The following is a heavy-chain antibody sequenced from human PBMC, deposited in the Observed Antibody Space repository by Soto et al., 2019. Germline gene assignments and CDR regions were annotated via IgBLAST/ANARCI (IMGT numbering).Heavy chain of an antibody. V-gene: IGHV3-7*01. J-gene: IGHJ4*02. D-gene: IGHD3-10*01. CDR3: ARGKDVLLWFGEPAPFDY. Sequence: QPGGSLRLSCAASGFTFSSYWMSWVRQAPGKGLEWVANIKQDGSEKYYVDSVKGRFTISRDNAKNSLYLQMNSLRAEDTAVYYCARGKDVLLWFGEPAPFDYWGQGTLVTVSS. CDR1: GFTFSSYW. CDR2: IKQDGSEK.